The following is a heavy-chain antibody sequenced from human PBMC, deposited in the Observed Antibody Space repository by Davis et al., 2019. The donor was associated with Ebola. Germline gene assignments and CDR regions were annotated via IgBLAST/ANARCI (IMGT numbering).Heavy chain of an antibody. J-gene: IGHJ3*02. CDR2: IYPGDSDT. Sequence: GESLKISCKGSGYSFTSYWIGWVRQMPGKGLEWMGIIYPGDSDTRYSPSFQGQVTISADKSISTAYLQWSSLKASDTAMYYCARRMYQLLRGEDAFDIWGQGTMVTVSS. V-gene: IGHV5-51*01. CDR1: GYSFTSYW. CDR3: ARRMYQLLRGEDAFDI. D-gene: IGHD2-2*01.